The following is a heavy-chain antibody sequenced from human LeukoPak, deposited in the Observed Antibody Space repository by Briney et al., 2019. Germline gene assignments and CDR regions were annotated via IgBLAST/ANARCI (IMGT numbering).Heavy chain of an antibody. D-gene: IGHD6-19*01. Sequence: SETLSLTCAVPGGSISSSNWWSWVRQPPGKGLEWIGEIYHSGSTNYNPSLKSRVTISVDKSKNQFSLKLSSVTAADTAVYYCASRLMIAVAGTGRSDYFDHWGQGTLVTVSS. CDR3: ASRLMIAVAGTGRSDYFDH. CDR2: IYHSGST. V-gene: IGHV4-4*02. J-gene: IGHJ4*02. CDR1: GGSISSSNW.